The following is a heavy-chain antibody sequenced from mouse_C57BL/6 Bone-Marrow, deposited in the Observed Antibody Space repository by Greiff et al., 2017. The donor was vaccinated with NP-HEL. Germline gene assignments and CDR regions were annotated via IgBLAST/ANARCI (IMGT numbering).Heavy chain of an antibody. J-gene: IGHJ4*01. Sequence: EVQLQQPGPELVKPGASVKLSCKASGYTFTDYYMHWVKQSPGQSLEWIGDINPNNGGTSYNQKFKGKATLTVDKSSSTAYMQLSSLTSEDSAVYYCATYDYYALDCWGQGTSVTVSA. V-gene: IGHV1-26*01. CDR1: GYTFTDYY. CDR3: ATYDYYALDC. CDR2: INPNNGGT.